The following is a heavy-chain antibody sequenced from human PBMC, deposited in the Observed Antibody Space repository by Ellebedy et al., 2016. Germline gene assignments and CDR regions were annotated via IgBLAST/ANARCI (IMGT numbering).Heavy chain of an antibody. D-gene: IGHD2-15*01. CDR3: AKDTQAARYY. Sequence: ASVKDSCKASGYTLTDYFMHWARQTPGQGLEWMGWIHPNSGDTKYAQKFQGRVTMTRDTSISTVYMELSRLGYDDTAVYYCAKDTQAARYYWGQGTLVTVSS. CDR1: GYTLTDYF. CDR2: IHPNSGDT. J-gene: IGHJ4*02. V-gene: IGHV1-2*02.